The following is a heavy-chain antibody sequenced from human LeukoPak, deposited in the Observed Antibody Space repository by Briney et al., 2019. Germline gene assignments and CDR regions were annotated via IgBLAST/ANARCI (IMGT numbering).Heavy chain of an antibody. CDR1: GFILSNHW. V-gene: IGHV3-7*03. CDR2: INKDGSEK. Sequence: GSSLRLSCAASGFILSNHWMTWVRQAPGKGPEWVANINKDGSEKYYVDSVKGRFTISRDTAKNSLYLQMNDLRAEDTALYYCARNNDMDVWGQGTTVIVSS. CDR3: ARNNDMDV. D-gene: IGHD1/OR15-1a*01. J-gene: IGHJ6*02.